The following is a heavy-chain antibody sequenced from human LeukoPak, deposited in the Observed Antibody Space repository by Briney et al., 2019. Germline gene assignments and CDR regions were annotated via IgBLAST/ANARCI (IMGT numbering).Heavy chain of an antibody. J-gene: IGHJ3*02. CDR3: ARTIWSGYSADAFDI. CDR2: ISSSGSTI. V-gene: IGHV3-48*03. CDR1: GFTFSSYE. Sequence: GGSLRLSCAASGFTFSSYEMNWVRQAPGKGLEWVSYISSSGSTIYYADSVKGRFTISRDNAKNSLYLQMNSLRAEGTAVYYCARTIWSGYSADAFDIWGQGTMVTVSS. D-gene: IGHD3-3*01.